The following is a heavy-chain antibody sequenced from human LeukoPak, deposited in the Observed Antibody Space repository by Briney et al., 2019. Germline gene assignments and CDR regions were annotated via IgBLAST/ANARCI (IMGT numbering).Heavy chain of an antibody. CDR3: ARRRYYGSGSYFYYFDY. CDR2: IYYSGST. J-gene: IGHJ4*02. D-gene: IGHD3-10*01. Sequence: SETLSLTCTVSGGSISSYYWGWIRQPPGKGLEWIGSIYYSGSTYYNPSLKSRVTISVDTSKNQFSLKLSSVTAADTAVYYCARRRYYGSGSYFYYFDYWGQGTLVTVSS. CDR1: GGSISSYY. V-gene: IGHV4-39*01.